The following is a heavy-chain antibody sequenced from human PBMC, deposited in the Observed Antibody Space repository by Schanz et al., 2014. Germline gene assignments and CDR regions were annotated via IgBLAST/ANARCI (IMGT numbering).Heavy chain of an antibody. CDR3: ARGRVLES. CDR2: IKKDGSEK. Sequence: EVQLAESGGGLVQPGGSLRLSCAASGFTFSGFWMTWVRQAPGKGLEWVANIKKDGSEKYYVDSVKGRFTISRDNAKNSLFLQMNSLRPEDTAVYYCARGRVLESWGQGILVTVSS. J-gene: IGHJ5*02. D-gene: IGHD1-1*01. CDR1: GFTFSGFW. V-gene: IGHV3-7*01.